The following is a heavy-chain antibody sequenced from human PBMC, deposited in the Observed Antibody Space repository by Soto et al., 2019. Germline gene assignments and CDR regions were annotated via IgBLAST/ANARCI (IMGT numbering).Heavy chain of an antibody. V-gene: IGHV3-23*01. J-gene: IGHJ6*03. Sequence: EVQLLESGGGLVQPGGSLRLSCAASGFTVSSYAMSWGRKSPGKGLEWVSVISGSGSTYSADSVKGRFTISRDSAKNTVYRQMNSLRAEDTAVYYCAKALRFTFTTGYYMDVWGRGTTVTVSS. D-gene: IGHD3-16*01. CDR2: ISGSGST. CDR1: GFTVSSYA. CDR3: AKALRFTFTTGYYMDV.